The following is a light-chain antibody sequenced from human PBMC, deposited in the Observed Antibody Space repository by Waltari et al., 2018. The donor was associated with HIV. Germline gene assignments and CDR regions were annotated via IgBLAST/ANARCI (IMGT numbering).Light chain of an antibody. CDR3: QSADSTGTYWV. CDR1: ALPTQY. CDR2: SDK. J-gene: IGLJ3*02. V-gene: IGLV3-25*03. Sequence: SYELTQPPSASVSPGQTARTSCSGDALPTQYVFWYQQRPGPAPVMVIYSDKERPSGIPDRFSGSSAGTTVTLTSSGVQAEDEAGYYCQSADSTGTYWVFGGGTKLTV.